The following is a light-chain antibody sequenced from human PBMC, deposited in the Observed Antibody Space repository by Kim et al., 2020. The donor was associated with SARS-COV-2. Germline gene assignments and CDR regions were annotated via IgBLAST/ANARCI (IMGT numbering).Light chain of an antibody. V-gene: IGKV2-30*02. CDR1: QSLVHSDGIIH. J-gene: IGKJ2*01. Sequence: DVVVTQSPLSLPVTLGQPASISCRSSQSLVHSDGIIHLSWFQQRPGQSPRRLIYMVSNRDSGVPDRFSGSGSGTDFTLSISRVEAEDVGVYYCMQSTHWHHTFGQGTKLEI. CDR3: MQSTHWHHT. CDR2: MVS.